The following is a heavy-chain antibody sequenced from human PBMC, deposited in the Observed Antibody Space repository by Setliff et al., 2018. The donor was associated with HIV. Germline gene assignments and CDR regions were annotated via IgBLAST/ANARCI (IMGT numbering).Heavy chain of an antibody. CDR2: IKEDGSEK. D-gene: IGHD6-19*01. CDR3: ARDYQQWLPDAFDI. Sequence: GGSLRLSCAASGLTFSSYWMSWVRQAPGKGLEWMANIKEDGSEKYCVDSVKGRFTISRDNTKNSLYLQMNSLRAEDTAVYYCARDYQQWLPDAFDIWGQGTMVTVSS. J-gene: IGHJ3*02. CDR1: GLTFSSYW. V-gene: IGHV3-7*01.